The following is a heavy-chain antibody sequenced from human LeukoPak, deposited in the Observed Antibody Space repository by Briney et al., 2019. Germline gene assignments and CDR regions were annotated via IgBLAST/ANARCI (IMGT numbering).Heavy chain of an antibody. D-gene: IGHD3-22*01. J-gene: IGHJ4*02. V-gene: IGHV4-34*01. CDR3: ARVAYYYDSSGFRSPYYFDY. CDR2: INHSGST. CDR1: GGSFSGYY. Sequence: SETLSLTCAVYGGSFSGYYWSWIRQPPGKGLEWIGEINHSGSTNYNPSLKSRVTISVDTSKNQFSLKLSSVTAADTAVYYCARVAYYYDSSGFRSPYYFDYWGQGTLVTVSS.